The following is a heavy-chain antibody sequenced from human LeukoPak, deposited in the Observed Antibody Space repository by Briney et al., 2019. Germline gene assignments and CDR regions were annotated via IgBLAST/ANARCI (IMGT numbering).Heavy chain of an antibody. D-gene: IGHD2/OR15-2a*01. Sequence: QPGGSLRLSCEASGFTFSSYAMYWVRQAPGKGLEWVARIAFDGSYDNSAASVKGRLTISRDNSKDTLYLQMNSLGPEDPAVYYCARDFLGAHDYWGQGTRVTVSS. CDR2: IAFDGSYD. CDR3: ARDFLGAHDY. V-gene: IGHV3-30*04. J-gene: IGHJ4*02. CDR1: GFTFSSYA.